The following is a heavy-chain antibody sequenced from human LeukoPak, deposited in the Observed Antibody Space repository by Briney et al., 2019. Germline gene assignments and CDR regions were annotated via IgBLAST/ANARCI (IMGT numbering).Heavy chain of an antibody. Sequence: GGSLRLSCVVSGFSISSHWMSWVRQAPGKGLEWVASLKEDVSARNLVDSVKGRFTISRDNAKNSLFLQMNSLRAEDTAVYYCARGRVGSSWFDYWGQGTLVTVSS. J-gene: IGHJ4*02. CDR1: GFSISSHW. V-gene: IGHV3-7*01. CDR2: LKEDVSAR. CDR3: ARGRVGSSWFDY. D-gene: IGHD6-13*01.